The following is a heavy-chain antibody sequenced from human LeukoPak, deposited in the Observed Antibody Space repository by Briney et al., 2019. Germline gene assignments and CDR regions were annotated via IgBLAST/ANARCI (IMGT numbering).Heavy chain of an antibody. D-gene: IGHD2-15*01. CDR3: ARQGYCSGGSCYFGNDY. V-gene: IGHV4-39*01. J-gene: IGHJ4*02. Sequence: SETLSLTCTVSGGSISSSSYYWGWIRQPPGKGLEWIGSIYHSGSTYYNPSLKGRVTISVDTSKNQFSLKLSSVTAADTAVYYCARQGYCSGGSCYFGNDYWGQGTLVTVSS. CDR1: GGSISSSSYY. CDR2: IYHSGST.